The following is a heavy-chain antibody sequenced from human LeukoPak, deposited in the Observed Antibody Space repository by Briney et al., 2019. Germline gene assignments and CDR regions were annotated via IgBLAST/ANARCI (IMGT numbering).Heavy chain of an antibody. CDR3: ARDFSITMVRGALDY. Sequence: PLETLSLTCAVSGYSISSGYYWGWIRPPPGKGLEWIGSIYHSGSTYYNPSLKSRVTISVDTSKNQFSLKLSSVTAADTAVYYCARDFSITMVRGALDYWGQGTLVTVSS. CDR1: GYSISSGYY. V-gene: IGHV4-38-2*02. CDR2: IYHSGST. D-gene: IGHD3-10*01. J-gene: IGHJ4*02.